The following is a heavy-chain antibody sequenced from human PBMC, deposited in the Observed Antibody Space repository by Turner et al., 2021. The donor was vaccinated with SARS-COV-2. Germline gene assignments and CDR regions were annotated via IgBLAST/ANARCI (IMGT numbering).Heavy chain of an antibody. CDR1: GFTFSSHG. V-gene: IGHV3-33*01. Sequence: QLQLLGSGGGVIQPGRSLRLSSAASGFTFSSHGMHWARQAPGKGLEWVAVIGYDGSNKYYADSVKGRLTISRDNSKNTLYLQMNSLRAEDTAVYYCAREGDYGGNSGGFDYWGQGTLVTVSS. CDR3: AREGDYGGNSGGFDY. CDR2: IGYDGSNK. D-gene: IGHD4-17*01. J-gene: IGHJ4*02.